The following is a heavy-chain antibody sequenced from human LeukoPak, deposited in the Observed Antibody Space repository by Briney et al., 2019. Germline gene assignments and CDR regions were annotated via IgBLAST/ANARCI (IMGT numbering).Heavy chain of an antibody. CDR3: APSPYYYDSSGEIDY. D-gene: IGHD3-22*01. CDR2: IIPIFGTA. V-gene: IGHV1-69*13. CDR1: GYTFTSYG. J-gene: IGHJ4*02. Sequence: GASVKVSCKASGYTFTSYGISWVRQAPGQGLEWMGGIIPIFGTANYAQKFQGRVTITADESTSTAYMELSSLRSEDTAVYYCAPSPYYYDSSGEIDYWGQGTLVTVSS.